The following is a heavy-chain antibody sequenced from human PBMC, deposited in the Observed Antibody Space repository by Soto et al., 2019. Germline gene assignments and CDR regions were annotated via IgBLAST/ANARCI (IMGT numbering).Heavy chain of an antibody. CDR2: IYSGTT. CDR1: GGSIISGGYS. J-gene: IGHJ4*02. Sequence: SETLSLTCAVSGGSIISGGYSWSWIRQPPGKGLEWIGYIYSGTTHYNPSLESRVTIAMDRSKNQVSLSLKSVIAADTAVYYCAREDSGAFFDFWGQGTLVTVSS. CDR3: AREDSGAFFDF. D-gene: IGHD2-15*01. V-gene: IGHV4-30-2*01.